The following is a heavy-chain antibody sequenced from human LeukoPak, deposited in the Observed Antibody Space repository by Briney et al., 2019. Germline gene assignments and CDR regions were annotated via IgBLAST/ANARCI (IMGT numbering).Heavy chain of an antibody. CDR1: GFTFSGYE. Sequence: PGGSLRLSCAAYGFTFSGYEMNWVRQAPGKGRVGVLSISGSGSTIYYAASVKGRFTISRDSAKNSLSLEMNSLRAEDTAVYYCARKGRYSGYDWGGFDYWGKGTLVTVSS. V-gene: IGHV3-48*03. CDR2: ISGSGSTI. CDR3: ARKGRYSGYDWGGFDY. J-gene: IGHJ4*02. D-gene: IGHD5-12*01.